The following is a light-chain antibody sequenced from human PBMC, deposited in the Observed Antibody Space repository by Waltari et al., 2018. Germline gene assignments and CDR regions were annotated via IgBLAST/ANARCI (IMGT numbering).Light chain of an antibody. Sequence: QSALTQPPSVSGSPGQSLTSSCTGTSSDVGGYNYVSWYQQHPGKAPKLMIYEVSNRPSGVSNRFSGSKAGNTASLTISGLQAEDEADYYCSSYTSSSTVVFGGGTKLTVL. J-gene: IGLJ2*01. CDR3: SSYTSSSTVV. CDR1: SSDVGGYNY. V-gene: IGLV2-14*01. CDR2: EVS.